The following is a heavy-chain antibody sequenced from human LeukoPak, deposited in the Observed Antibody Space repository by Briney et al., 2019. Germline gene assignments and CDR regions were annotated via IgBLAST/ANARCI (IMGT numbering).Heavy chain of an antibody. CDR1: GSTFSSHW. CDR2: IKHDGSEK. J-gene: IGHJ4*02. D-gene: IGHD1-20*01. Sequence: PGGSLRLSCAASGSTFSSHWMSWVRQAPGKGPEWVANIKHDGSEKFYVDSVKGRFTISRDNAKNSLYLQMNSLRAEDTAVYYRARHLVTGTFDLWGQGPVVTVSS. V-gene: IGHV3-7*01. CDR3: ARHLVTGTFDL.